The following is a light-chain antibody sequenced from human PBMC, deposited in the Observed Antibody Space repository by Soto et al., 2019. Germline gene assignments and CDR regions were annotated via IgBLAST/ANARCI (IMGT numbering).Light chain of an antibody. V-gene: IGKV3-11*01. CDR1: QSVRTY. J-gene: IGKJ5*01. CDR3: QQRTNWPSST. Sequence: EVVLTQSPATLSLSPGERANLSCRASQSVRTYLAWYQQKPGQAPRLLIHDASSRATGIPARFSGSGSGTDFTLTISSLEPEDFAVYYCQQRTNWPSSTFGQGTRLEI. CDR2: DAS.